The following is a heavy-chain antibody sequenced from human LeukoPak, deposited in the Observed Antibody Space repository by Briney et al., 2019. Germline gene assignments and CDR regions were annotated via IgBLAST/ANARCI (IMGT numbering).Heavy chain of an antibody. Sequence: GESLKISCKGSGYSFTSYWIGWVRQMPGKGLEWMGIIYPGDSDTRYSPSFQGQVTISADKSISTAYLQWSSLKAPDTAMYYCARPAETGTTEGSFDYWGQGTLVTVSS. D-gene: IGHD1-7*01. CDR1: GYSFTSYW. V-gene: IGHV5-51*01. J-gene: IGHJ4*02. CDR2: IYPGDSDT. CDR3: ARPAETGTTEGSFDY.